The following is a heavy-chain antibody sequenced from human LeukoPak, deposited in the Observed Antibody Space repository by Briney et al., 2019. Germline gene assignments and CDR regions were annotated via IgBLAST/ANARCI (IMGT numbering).Heavy chain of an antibody. Sequence: GGSLRLSCAASGFTFSNYAMHWVRQAPGKGLEYVSAISSNGGNTYYANSVKGRFTISRDNSKNTLYLQMGSLRAEDMAVYYCARESYSSSWTFDYWGQGTLVTVSS. CDR2: ISSNGGNT. J-gene: IGHJ4*02. D-gene: IGHD6-13*01. CDR1: GFTFSNYA. V-gene: IGHV3-64*01. CDR3: ARESYSSSWTFDY.